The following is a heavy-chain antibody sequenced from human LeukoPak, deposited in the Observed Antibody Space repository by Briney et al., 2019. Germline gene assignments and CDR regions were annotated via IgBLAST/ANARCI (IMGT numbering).Heavy chain of an antibody. CDR3: AREFLGSITIFGVVISGMDV. J-gene: IGHJ6*02. Sequence: ASVKVSCKASGYTFTSYGISWVRQAPGQGLEWMGWISAYNGNTNYAQKFQGRVTMTRDTSTSTVYMELSSLRSEDTAVYYCAREFLGSITIFGVVISGMDVWGQGTTVTVSS. CDR1: GYTFTSYG. CDR2: ISAYNGNT. V-gene: IGHV1-18*01. D-gene: IGHD3-3*01.